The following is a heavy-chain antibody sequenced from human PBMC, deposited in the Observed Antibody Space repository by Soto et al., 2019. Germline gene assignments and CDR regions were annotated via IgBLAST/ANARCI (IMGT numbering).Heavy chain of an antibody. CDR2: IYSSGSST. CDR3: ASYSSRSLGN. CDR1: GFTFSSSA. Sequence: HPGGSLRLSCAASGFTFSSSAMSWVRQAPGKGLEWVSTIYSSGSSTYNADSVKGRFTISRGNSKNTLYLQMNSLRAEDTAVYFCASYSSRSLGNWGQGTLVTVSS. V-gene: IGHV3-23*05. J-gene: IGHJ4*02. D-gene: IGHD6-13*01.